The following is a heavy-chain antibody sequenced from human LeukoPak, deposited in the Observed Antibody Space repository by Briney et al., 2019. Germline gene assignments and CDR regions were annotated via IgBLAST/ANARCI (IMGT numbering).Heavy chain of an antibody. Sequence: GGSLRLSCAASGFTFSSYWMHWVRQAPGKGLVWVSRINSDGSSTSYADSVKGRFTISRDNAKNTLYLQMNSLRAEDTAVYYCARDYYYDSSGYDWYFDLWGRGTLVTVSS. CDR1: GFTFSSYW. CDR2: INSDGSST. J-gene: IGHJ2*01. V-gene: IGHV3-74*01. CDR3: ARDYYYDSSGYDWYFDL. D-gene: IGHD3-22*01.